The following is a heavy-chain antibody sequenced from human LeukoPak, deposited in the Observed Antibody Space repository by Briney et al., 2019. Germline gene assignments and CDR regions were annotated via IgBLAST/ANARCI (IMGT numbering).Heavy chain of an antibody. D-gene: IGHD2-15*01. CDR3: ASLYCSGGSCYSDY. CDR2: NYYSGST. Sequence: SETLSLTCTVSGGSISSYYWSWIRQPPGKGLEWIGYNYYSGSTNYNPSLKSRVTISVDTSKNQFSLKLSSVTAADTAVYYCASLYCSGGSCYSDYWGQGTLVTVSS. J-gene: IGHJ4*02. CDR1: GGSISSYY. V-gene: IGHV4-59*01.